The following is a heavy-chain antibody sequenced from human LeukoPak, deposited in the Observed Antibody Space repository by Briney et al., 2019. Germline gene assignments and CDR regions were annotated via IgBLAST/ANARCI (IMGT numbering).Heavy chain of an antibody. CDR1: GYTFTGYH. V-gene: IGHV1-2*02. CDR2: INPNSGGT. CDR3: APNSGSFIFDY. D-gene: IGHD1-26*01. Sequence: ASVKVSCKASGYTFTGYHMHWVRRAPGQGLEWMGWINPNSGGTNYAQKFQGRVTMTRDTSISTAYMELSRLRSDDTAVYYCAPNSGSFIFDYWGQGTLVTVSS. J-gene: IGHJ4*02.